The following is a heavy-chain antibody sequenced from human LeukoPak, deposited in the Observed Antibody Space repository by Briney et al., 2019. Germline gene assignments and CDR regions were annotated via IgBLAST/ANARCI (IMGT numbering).Heavy chain of an antibody. Sequence: SETLSLTCTVSGGSVNSGDYYWSWIRQPPGKGLEWIGYIYYSGSTKYNPSLKSRVTISIDTSKNQFSLKLSSVTAADTAVYYCARDLSGSSSFGSWGQGTLVTVS. J-gene: IGHJ4*02. CDR2: IYYSGST. CDR1: GGSVNSGDYY. V-gene: IGHV4-61*08. CDR3: ARDLSGSSSFGS. D-gene: IGHD6-6*01.